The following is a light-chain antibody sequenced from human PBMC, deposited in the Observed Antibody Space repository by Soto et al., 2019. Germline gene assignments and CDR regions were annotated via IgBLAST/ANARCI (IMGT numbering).Light chain of an antibody. J-gene: IGKJ4*01. CDR2: GAS. CDR1: QSVRNN. Sequence: EIVMTQSPATLSVSPGERATLSCRASQSVRNNFAWYQQKSGQAPRLLIDGASTRANGIPARFSGSGSGTEFTLTIGSLQSEDFAVYYCQQYDNWPRTFGGGTKVEIK. CDR3: QQYDNWPRT. V-gene: IGKV3-15*01.